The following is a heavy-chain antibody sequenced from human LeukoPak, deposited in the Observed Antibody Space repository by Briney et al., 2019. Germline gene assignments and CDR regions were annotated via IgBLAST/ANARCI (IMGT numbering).Heavy chain of an antibody. CDR2: ISYAGSNK. CDR3: ARDLLGWELHYFDY. V-gene: IGHV3-30*04. J-gene: IGHJ4*02. D-gene: IGHD1-26*01. CDR1: GFTFSSYA. Sequence: GGSLRLSCAASGFTFSSYAMHWVRQAPGKGLEWVAVISYAGSNKFYPDSVKGRFIISRDNSKNTLYLQMNSLRAEDTAVYYCARDLLGWELHYFDYWGQGTLVTVSS.